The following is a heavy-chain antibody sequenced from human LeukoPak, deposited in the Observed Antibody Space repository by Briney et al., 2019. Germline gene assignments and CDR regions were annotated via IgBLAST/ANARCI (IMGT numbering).Heavy chain of an antibody. CDR1: GFTFSTSW. J-gene: IGHJ4*02. CDR3: ARDGGHGYNFEF. D-gene: IGHD5-24*01. CDR2: IYGDASST. V-gene: IGHV3-74*01. Sequence: GGPLRLSCAASGFTFSTSWMHWVRQAPGKGLVWVSLIYGDASSTAYADSVKGRFTISRDNAKNTLYLQMNSLRAEDTAVYYCARDGGHGYNFEFWGQGTLVTVSS.